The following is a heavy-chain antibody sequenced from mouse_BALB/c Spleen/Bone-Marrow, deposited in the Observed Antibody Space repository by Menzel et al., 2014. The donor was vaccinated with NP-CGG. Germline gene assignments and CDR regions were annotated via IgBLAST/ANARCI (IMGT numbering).Heavy chain of an antibody. Sequence: EVQVVESGGGLVQPGGSRKLSCAASGFTFSSFGMHWVRQAPEKGLEWVAYISSGSSTIYYADTVKGRFTISRDNPKNTLFLQMTSLRSEDTAMHYCARDVPLYDVGYFDYWGQGTTLAVSS. CDR3: ARDVPLYDVGYFDY. CDR2: ISSGSSTI. D-gene: IGHD2-14*01. V-gene: IGHV5-17*02. J-gene: IGHJ2*01. CDR1: GFTFSSFG.